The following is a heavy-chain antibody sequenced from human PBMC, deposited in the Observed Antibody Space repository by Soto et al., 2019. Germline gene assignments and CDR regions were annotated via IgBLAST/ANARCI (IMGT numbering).Heavy chain of an antibody. CDR2: IRPYNGDT. J-gene: IGHJ6*03. D-gene: IGHD1-26*01. CDR1: GYSFSSYG. Sequence: QAPLVQSGSEVKRPGASVKVSCKASGYSFSSYGIVWVRQAPGQGLEWMGWIRPYNGDTNSAQKFQGRVTLTTDTSTIIAYMELRSLRYDDTAVYYCARRAEDHYFYYMGVWGKGTTVTVSS. CDR3: ARRAEDHYFYYMGV. V-gene: IGHV1-18*01.